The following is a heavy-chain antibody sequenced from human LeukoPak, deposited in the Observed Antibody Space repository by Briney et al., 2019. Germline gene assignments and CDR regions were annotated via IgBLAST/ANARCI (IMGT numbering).Heavy chain of an antibody. CDR1: GYTFTSYA. CDR2: INAGNGNT. D-gene: IGHD4-17*01. CDR3: AREHDYGYDY. J-gene: IGHJ4*02. Sequence: ASVKVSCKASGYTFTSYAMHWVRQAPGQRLEWMGWINAGNGNTKYSQKFQGRVTMTRDTSTSTVYMELSSLRSEDTAVYYCAREHDYGYDYWGQGTLVTVSS. V-gene: IGHV1-3*01.